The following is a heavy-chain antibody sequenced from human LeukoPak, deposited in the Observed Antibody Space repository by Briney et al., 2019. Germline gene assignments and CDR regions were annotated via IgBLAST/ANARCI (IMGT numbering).Heavy chain of an antibody. D-gene: IGHD5-12*01. V-gene: IGHV3-30*02. CDR1: GLVFSNYG. J-gene: IGHJ4*02. CDR3: AKDSNSGYVSVGPDY. Sequence: PGGSLRLSCQTSGLVFSNYGMHWVRQAPDKGLEWGAYLRYGARNAYYADSVNGRFIISRDNSRNTLYLQMNSLRTEDTGVYSCAKDSNSGYVSVGPDYWGLGTLVTVSS. CDR2: LRYGARNA.